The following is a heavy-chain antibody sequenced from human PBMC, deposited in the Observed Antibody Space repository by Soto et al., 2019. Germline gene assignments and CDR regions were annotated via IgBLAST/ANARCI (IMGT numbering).Heavy chain of an antibody. Sequence: GGSLRLSCAASGFTFSSYGMHWVRQAPGKGLEWVAVIWYDGNNKYYADSVKGRFTISIDNSNNTLYVQMTSLRAEDTAVYYCARGLHFLFDYWGQGTLVTVS. V-gene: IGHV3-33*01. CDR1: GFTFSSYG. D-gene: IGHD3-3*02. CDR2: IWYDGNNK. CDR3: ARGLHFLFDY. J-gene: IGHJ4*02.